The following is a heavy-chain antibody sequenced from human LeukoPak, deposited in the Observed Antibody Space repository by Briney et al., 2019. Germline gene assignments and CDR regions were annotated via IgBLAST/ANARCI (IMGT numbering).Heavy chain of an antibody. D-gene: IGHD3-3*01. CDR1: GFTFSTFG. V-gene: IGHV3-21*01. J-gene: IGHJ3*02. CDR3: ARDMTIFGVVLGAFDI. CDR2: VSTGSNYI. Sequence: PGGSLRLSCVASGFTFSTFGMSWVRQAPGKGLEWVSSVSTGSNYIYYADSVKGRFTISRDNAKNSLYLQMNSLRAEDTAVYYCARDMTIFGVVLGAFDIWGQGTMVTVSS.